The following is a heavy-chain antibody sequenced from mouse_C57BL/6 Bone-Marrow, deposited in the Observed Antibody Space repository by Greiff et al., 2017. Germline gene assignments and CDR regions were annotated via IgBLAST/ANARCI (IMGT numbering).Heavy chain of an antibody. J-gene: IGHJ4*01. CDR3: ARSYGSVMDY. D-gene: IGHD1-1*01. CDR2: IDPSDSYT. V-gene: IGHV1-50*01. Sequence: VQLQQPGAELVKPGASVKLSCKASGYTFTSYWMQWGKQRPGQGLAWIGEIDPSDSYTNYNQKFKGKATLTVDTSSSTAYMQLSSLTSEDSAVYYCARSYGSVMDYWGQGTSVTVSS. CDR1: GYTFTSYW.